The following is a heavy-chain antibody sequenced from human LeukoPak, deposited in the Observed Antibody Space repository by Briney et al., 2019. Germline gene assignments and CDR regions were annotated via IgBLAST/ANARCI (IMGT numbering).Heavy chain of an antibody. CDR3: ARVVDRNLLRYFDP. J-gene: IGHJ5*02. D-gene: IGHD3-9*01. V-gene: IGHV1-69*13. Sequence: SVKVSCKASGGTFSSYAISWVRQAPGQGLEWMGGIIPIFGTANYAQKFQGSVTITADESTSTAYMELSSLRSEDTAVYYCARVVDRNLLRYFDPWGQGTLVTVSS. CDR1: GGTFSSYA. CDR2: IIPIFGTA.